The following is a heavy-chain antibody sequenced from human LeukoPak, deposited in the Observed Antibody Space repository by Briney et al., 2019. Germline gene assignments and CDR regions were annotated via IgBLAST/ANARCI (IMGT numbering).Heavy chain of an antibody. V-gene: IGHV1-2*02. CDR3: ARGGPDVVPVIPPAYNY. CDR1: GYTFTGYY. CDR2: INPNSGGT. D-gene: IGHD3-16*02. Sequence: ASVKVSCKASGYTFTGYYMHWVRQAPGQGLEWMGWINPNSGGTNYAQKFQGRVTMTRDTSISTAYMELSRLRSDGTAVYYCARGGPDVVPVIPPAYNYWGQGTLVTVSS. J-gene: IGHJ4*02.